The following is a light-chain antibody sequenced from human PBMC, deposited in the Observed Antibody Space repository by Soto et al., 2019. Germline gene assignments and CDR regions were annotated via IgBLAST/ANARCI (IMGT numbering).Light chain of an antibody. CDR1: QGISFD. CDR2: AAS. J-gene: IGKJ2*01. CDR3: LQDYNFPYT. Sequence: AIQMTQSPSSLSTSVGDRVTITCRASQGISFDVAWYQQKPGKAPKLLIYAASSLQSGVPSRFSGSGSGTDFTLTISSLQHEDFATYYCLQDYNFPYTFGQGTKLEIK. V-gene: IGKV1-6*01.